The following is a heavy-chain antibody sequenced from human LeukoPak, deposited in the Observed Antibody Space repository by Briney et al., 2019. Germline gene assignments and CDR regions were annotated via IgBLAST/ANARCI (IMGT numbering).Heavy chain of an antibody. V-gene: IGHV4-59*01. CDR1: GASITTFF. J-gene: IGHJ4*02. D-gene: IGHD3-9*01. CDR3: ARSDYDILTGSYTRFDY. Sequence: SETLSLTCNVSGASITTFFWYWIRQAPGKGLESIGYVYYSGGNTNYDPSLKSRVTMSLDTSKNQFSLKLRSVTATDTAVYFCARSDYDILTGSYTRFDYWGQGALVTDPS. CDR2: VYYSGGNT.